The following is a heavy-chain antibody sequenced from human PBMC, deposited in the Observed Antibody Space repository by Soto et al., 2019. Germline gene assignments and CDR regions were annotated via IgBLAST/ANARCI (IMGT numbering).Heavy chain of an antibody. CDR3: ARHNYGSGSTYFDY. CDR2: IYYSGST. J-gene: IGHJ4*02. Sequence: SETLPLTCTLFCGPLYSYYWSWIRQPPGKGLEWIGYIYYSGSTNYNPSLKSRVTISVDTSKNQFSLKLNSMTAADTAVYYCARHNYGSGSTYFDYWGQGTLVTVSS. D-gene: IGHD3-10*01. CDR1: CGPLYSYY. V-gene: IGHV4-59*08.